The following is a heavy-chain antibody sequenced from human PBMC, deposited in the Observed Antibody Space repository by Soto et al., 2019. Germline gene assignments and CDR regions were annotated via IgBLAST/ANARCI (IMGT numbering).Heavy chain of an antibody. CDR3: ARETKKDYSNYGVYYYYYYMDV. CDR2: IYYSGST. D-gene: IGHD4-4*01. J-gene: IGHJ6*03. Sequence: LTCTVSGGSISSGGYYWSWIRQHPGKGLEWIGYIYYSGSTYYNPSLKSRVTISVDTSKNQFSLKLSSVTAADTAVYYCARETKKDYSNYGVYYYYYYMDVWGKGTTVTVSS. CDR1: GGSISSGGYY. V-gene: IGHV4-31*03.